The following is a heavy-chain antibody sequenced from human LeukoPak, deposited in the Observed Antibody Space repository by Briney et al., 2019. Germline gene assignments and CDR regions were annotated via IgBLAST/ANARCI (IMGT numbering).Heavy chain of an antibody. CDR1: GGSISSGSYY. Sequence: SETLSLTCTVSGGSISSGSYYWSWIRQPAGKGLEWIGRIYTSGSTNYNPSLKSRVTISVDTSKNQFSLKLSSVTAADTAVYYCARADSSGYYYATPPNWFDPWGQGTLVTVSS. CDR2: IYTSGST. V-gene: IGHV4-61*02. CDR3: ARADSSGYYYATPPNWFDP. J-gene: IGHJ5*02. D-gene: IGHD3-22*01.